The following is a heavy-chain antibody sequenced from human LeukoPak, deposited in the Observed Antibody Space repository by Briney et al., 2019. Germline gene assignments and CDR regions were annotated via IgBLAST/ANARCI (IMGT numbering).Heavy chain of an antibody. CDR3: ARAVSGRFDY. D-gene: IGHD6-19*01. CDR2: IYYSGST. Sequence: SETLSLTCTGSGGSMSPYHWVWVRQPPGKGLEWTGYIYYSGSTNYNPSLNSRVTISVDTSKNQFSLRLSSVTAADTAIYYCARAVSGRFDYWGQGTLVTVSS. V-gene: IGHV4-59*08. J-gene: IGHJ4*02. CDR1: GGSMSPYH.